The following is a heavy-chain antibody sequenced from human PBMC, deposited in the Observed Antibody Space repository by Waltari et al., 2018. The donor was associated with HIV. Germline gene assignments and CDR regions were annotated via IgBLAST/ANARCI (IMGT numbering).Heavy chain of an antibody. V-gene: IGHV4-39*07. CDR2: LFYRGNT. CDR3: ARHKNRGSYFPVDF. Sequence: QLQLHESGPGLVKPSETLSLTCIVSGFSISSHNYYWGWIRQPPGKGLEWIGNLFYRGNTNDNPSLESRVTISRDTSKSQFSLNLDSVTAADTAIYYCARHKNRGSYFPVDFWGQGTLVAVSS. J-gene: IGHJ4*02. D-gene: IGHD1-26*01. CDR1: GFSISSHNYY.